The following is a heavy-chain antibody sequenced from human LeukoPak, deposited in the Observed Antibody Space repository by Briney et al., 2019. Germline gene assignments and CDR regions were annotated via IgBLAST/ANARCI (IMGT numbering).Heavy chain of an antibody. D-gene: IGHD4-17*01. CDR1: GGSFSGYY. V-gene: IGHV4-34*01. CDR3: ARVTNGTTPGDY. CDR2: INHSGST. J-gene: IGHJ4*02. Sequence: SETLSLTCAVYGGSFSGYYWSWIRQPPGKGLEWIGEINHSGSTNYNPSLKSRVTISVDTSKNQFSLKLSSVTAADTAVYYCARVTNGTTPGDYWGQGTLVTVSS.